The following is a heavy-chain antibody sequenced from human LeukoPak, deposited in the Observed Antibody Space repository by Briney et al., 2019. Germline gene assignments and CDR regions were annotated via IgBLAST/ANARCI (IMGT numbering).Heavy chain of an antibody. J-gene: IGHJ4*02. D-gene: IGHD6-19*01. V-gene: IGHV4-59*01. Sequence: SETLSLTCTVSGASISSYYWSWIRQPPGQGLEWIGYIHYSGITNYNPSLKSRVTMSVDTSKNEFSLELRFVTAADTAVYYCARDRGYSSAWVGFDYWGQGTLVTVSS. CDR3: ARDRGYSSAWVGFDY. CDR1: GASISSYY. CDR2: IHYSGIT.